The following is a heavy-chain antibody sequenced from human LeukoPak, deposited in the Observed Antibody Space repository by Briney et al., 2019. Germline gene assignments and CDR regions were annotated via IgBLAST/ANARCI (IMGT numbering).Heavy chain of an antibody. V-gene: IGHV4-39*01. Sequence: SETLSLTCTVSGGSISSSSYYWGWIRQPPGKGLEWIGSIYYSGSTYYNPSLKSRVTISVDTSKNQFSLKLSSVTAADTAVYYCATSTTHYGSGSYWFDPWGQGTLVTVSS. J-gene: IGHJ5*02. CDR1: GGSISSSSYY. CDR3: ATSTTHYGSGSYWFDP. CDR2: IYYSGST. D-gene: IGHD3-10*01.